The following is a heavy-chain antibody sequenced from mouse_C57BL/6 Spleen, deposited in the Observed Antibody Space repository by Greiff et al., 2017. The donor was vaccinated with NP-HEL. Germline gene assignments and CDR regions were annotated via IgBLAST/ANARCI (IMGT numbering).Heavy chain of an antibody. V-gene: IGHV1-80*01. CDR3: ARSDLYGSSH. Sequence: VQLQQSGAELVKPGASVKISCKASGYAFSSYWMNWVKQRPGKGLEWIGQIYPGDGATKYNGKFKGKATLTADKSSSTAYMQLSSLTSEDSAVYFCARSDLYGSSHWGQGTTLTVSS. CDR1: GYAFSSYW. J-gene: IGHJ2*01. CDR2: IYPGDGAT. D-gene: IGHD1-1*01.